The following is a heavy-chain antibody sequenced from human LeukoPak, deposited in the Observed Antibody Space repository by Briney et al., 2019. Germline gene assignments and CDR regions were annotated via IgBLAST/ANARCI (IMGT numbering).Heavy chain of an antibody. CDR2: IYSGGST. J-gene: IGHJ4*02. Sequence: GGSLRLSCAASGFTVSSSYMNWVRQAPGKGLEWVSVIYSGGSTYYADSVKGRFTISRDNSKNTLYLQMNSLRAEDTAVYYCARGYSTMSGYSYFDYWGQGTLVTVSS. CDR3: ARGYSTMSGYSYFDY. V-gene: IGHV3-53*01. CDR1: GFTVSSSY. D-gene: IGHD3-3*01.